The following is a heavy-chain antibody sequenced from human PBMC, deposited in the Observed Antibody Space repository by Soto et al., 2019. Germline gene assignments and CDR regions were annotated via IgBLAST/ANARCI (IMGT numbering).Heavy chain of an antibody. D-gene: IGHD4-17*01. Sequence: QVQLVESGGGVVQPGTSLRLSCEASGFTFSGFGMHWVRQAPGKGLEWVAVIWYDGSKKYYADCVKGRFTISRDNSKNGLYLQMNSLGAEDTAVYYCAEGRGGSYGGNSAHFDIWGQGTLVTVSS. CDR3: AEGRGGSYGGNSAHFDI. CDR2: IWYDGSKK. V-gene: IGHV3-33*01. J-gene: IGHJ3*02. CDR1: GFTFSGFG.